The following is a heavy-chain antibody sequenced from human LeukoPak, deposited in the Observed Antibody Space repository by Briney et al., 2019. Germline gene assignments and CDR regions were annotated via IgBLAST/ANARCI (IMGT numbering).Heavy chain of an antibody. J-gene: IGHJ3*02. Sequence: GGSLRLSCAASGFTFSSYSMNWVRQAPGKGLEWVSAISGSGGSTYYADSVKGRFTISRDNSKNTLYLQMNSLRVEDTAVYYCARGNSGSYADAFDIWGQGTMVTVSS. CDR2: ISGSGGST. V-gene: IGHV3-23*01. D-gene: IGHD1-26*01. CDR1: GFTFSSYS. CDR3: ARGNSGSYADAFDI.